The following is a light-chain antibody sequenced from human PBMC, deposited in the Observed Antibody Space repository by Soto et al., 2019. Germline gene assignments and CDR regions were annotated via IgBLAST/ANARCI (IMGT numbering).Light chain of an antibody. V-gene: IGLV2-23*02. J-gene: IGLJ1*01. CDR1: SSDVGSYNL. CDR3: CSYAGSSTPLI. Sequence: QPVLAQPAAGSGSPGQSITISCTRTSSDVGSYNLVSWYQQHPGKAPKLMIYEVSKRPSGVSNRFSGSKSGNTASLTISGLQAEDEADYYCCSYAGSSTPLIFGTGTKVTVL. CDR2: EVS.